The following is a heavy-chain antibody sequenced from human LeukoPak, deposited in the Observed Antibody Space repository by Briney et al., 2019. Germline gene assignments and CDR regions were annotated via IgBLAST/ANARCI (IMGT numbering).Heavy chain of an antibody. CDR2: IYYSGST. CDR1: GGSFSGYY. J-gene: IGHJ4*02. CDR3: ARGRRYDILTGYPFDY. V-gene: IGHV4-31*11. D-gene: IGHD3-9*01. Sequence: SETLSLTCAVYGGSFSGYYWSWIRQHPGKGLEWIGYIYYSGSTYYNPSLKSRVTISVDTSKNQFSLKLSSVTAADTAVYYCARGRRYDILTGYPFDYWGQGTLVTVSS.